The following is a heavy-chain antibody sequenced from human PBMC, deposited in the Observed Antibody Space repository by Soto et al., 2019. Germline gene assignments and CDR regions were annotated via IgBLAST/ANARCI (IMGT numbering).Heavy chain of an antibody. CDR1: GGSISSGGYY. CDR2: IYYSGST. Sequence: PSETLSLTCTVSGGSISSGGYYWSWIRQHPGKGLEWIGYIYYSGSTYYNPSLKSRVTISVDTSKNQFSLKLSSVTAADTAVYYCARAAYSGYDYYYYYGIDVWGQGTTVTVSS. J-gene: IGHJ6*02. CDR3: ARAAYSGYDYYYYYGIDV. V-gene: IGHV4-31*03. D-gene: IGHD5-12*01.